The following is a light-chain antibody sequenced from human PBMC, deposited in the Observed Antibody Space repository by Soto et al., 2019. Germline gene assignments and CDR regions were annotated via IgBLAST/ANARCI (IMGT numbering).Light chain of an antibody. V-gene: IGLV2-14*01. CDR1: SSDVGGYNY. CDR2: DVS. CDR3: SSYTSSRTRV. Sequence: QSALTQPASVSGSPGQSITISCTGTSSDVGGYNYVSWYQQHPGKAPKLMIYDVSNRPSGVSNRFSGSKSGNTASLTISGLQAADEADYYCSSYTSSRTRVFGTGTKLTVL. J-gene: IGLJ1*01.